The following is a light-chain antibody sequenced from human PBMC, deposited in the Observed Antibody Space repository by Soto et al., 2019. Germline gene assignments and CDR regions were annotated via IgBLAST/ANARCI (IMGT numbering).Light chain of an antibody. CDR1: QSVRSN. CDR2: DAS. Sequence: EKVMTQSPATLSVSPGERATLSCRASQSVRSNLAWYQQKPGQPPRLLIYDASTRATGIPSRFSGSGSETEFTLTISSLKSEDFAVYYCQKYDNWSRTFGQGTKVDIK. CDR3: QKYDNWSRT. V-gene: IGKV3-15*01. J-gene: IGKJ1*01.